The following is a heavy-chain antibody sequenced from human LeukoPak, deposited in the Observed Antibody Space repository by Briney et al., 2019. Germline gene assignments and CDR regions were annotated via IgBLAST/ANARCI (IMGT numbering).Heavy chain of an antibody. J-gene: IGHJ4*02. D-gene: IGHD3-22*01. V-gene: IGHV3-23*01. Sequence: GGSLRLSCAASGFTFSSYAMSWVRQAAGKGLEWVSAISGSGGSTYYADSVKGRFTISRDNSKNTLYQQMNSLRAEDTAEYYCAKDLHPHYYDSRCYYYQDYWGQGTLGTVSS. CDR3: AKDLHPHYYDSRCYYYQDY. CDR2: ISGSGGST. CDR1: GFTFSSYA.